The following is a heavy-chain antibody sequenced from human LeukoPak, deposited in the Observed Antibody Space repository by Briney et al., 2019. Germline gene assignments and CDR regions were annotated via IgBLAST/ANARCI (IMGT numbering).Heavy chain of an antibody. V-gene: IGHV4-59*08. CDR1: GGSISSYY. CDR2: IYHSGST. CDR3: ARTNYGGNPSEFDY. J-gene: IGHJ4*02. Sequence: SETLSLTCTVSGGSISSYYWSWIRQPPGKGLEWIGSIYHSGSTYYNPSLKSRVTISVDTSKNQFSLKLSSVTAADTAVYYCARTNYGGNPSEFDYWGQGTLVTVSS. D-gene: IGHD4-23*01.